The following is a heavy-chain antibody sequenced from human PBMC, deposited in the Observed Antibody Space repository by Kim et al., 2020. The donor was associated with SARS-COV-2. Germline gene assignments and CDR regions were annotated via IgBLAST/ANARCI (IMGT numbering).Heavy chain of an antibody. D-gene: IGHD6-19*01. CDR2: ISYDGSNK. Sequence: GSLRLSCAASGFTFSSYAMHWVRQAPGKGLEWVAVISYDGSNKYYADSVKGRFTISRDNSKNTLYLQMNSLRAEDTAVYYCARDLAVAGLVGLDYWGQGTLVTVSS. J-gene: IGHJ4*02. CDR3: ARDLAVAGLVGLDY. CDR1: GFTFSSYA. V-gene: IGHV3-30-3*01.